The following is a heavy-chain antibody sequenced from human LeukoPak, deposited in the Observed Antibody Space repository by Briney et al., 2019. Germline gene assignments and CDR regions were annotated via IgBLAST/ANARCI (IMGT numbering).Heavy chain of an antibody. J-gene: IGHJ6*04. CDR2: ISSSSSYI. CDR1: GFTFSSYS. Sequence: PGGSLRLSCAASGFTFSSYSMNWVRQAPGKGLEWVSSISSSSSYIYYADSVKGRFTISSDNAKNSLYLQMNSLRAEDTAVYYCARDTPYYYGMDVWGKGTTVTVSS. CDR3: ARDTPYYYGMDV. V-gene: IGHV3-21*01.